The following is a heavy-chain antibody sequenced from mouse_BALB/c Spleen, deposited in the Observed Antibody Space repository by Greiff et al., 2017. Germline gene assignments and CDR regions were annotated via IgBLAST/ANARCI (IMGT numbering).Heavy chain of an antibody. CDR3: ARNFDDYDFDY. V-gene: IGHV2-6-7*01. D-gene: IGHD2-4*01. Sequence: VKLVESGPGLVAPSQSLSITCTVSGFSLTGYGVNWVRQPPGKGLEWLGMIWGDGSTDYNSALKSRLSISKDNSKSQVFLKMNSLQANDTAIYYCARNFDDYDFDYWGQGTTLTVSS. CDR2: IWGDGST. CDR1: GFSLTGYG. J-gene: IGHJ2*01.